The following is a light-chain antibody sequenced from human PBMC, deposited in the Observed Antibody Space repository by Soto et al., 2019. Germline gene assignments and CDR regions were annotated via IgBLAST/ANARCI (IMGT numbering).Light chain of an antibody. CDR3: QQYGSSPLLT. CDR2: CAS. J-gene: IGKJ4*01. V-gene: IGKV3-20*01. Sequence: EIVLTQSPGTLSLSPGERATLSCRASQSVSSSYLAWYQQKPGQAPRLLIYCASSRATGIPDRFRGSGSGTDFTLTISRLEPEDFAVYYCQQYGSSPLLTFGGGTKVEIK. CDR1: QSVSSSY.